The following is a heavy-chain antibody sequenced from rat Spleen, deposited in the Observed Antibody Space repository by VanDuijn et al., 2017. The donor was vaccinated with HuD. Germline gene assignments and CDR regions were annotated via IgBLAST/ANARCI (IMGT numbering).Heavy chain of an antibody. CDR3: TRDRGSYVGDY. V-gene: IGHV5-20*01. Sequence: EVQLVESGGGLVPPGRSLELSCAASGFTYNDYAMAWVRQAPAKGLEWVASISYDGTATYYRDSVKGRFTLSRGNAKSTLYLQMNSLQTEDTAIYYCTRDRGSYVGDYWGQGVMVTVSS. J-gene: IGHJ2*01. CDR2: ISYDGTAT. D-gene: IGHD1-3*01. CDR1: GFTYNDYA.